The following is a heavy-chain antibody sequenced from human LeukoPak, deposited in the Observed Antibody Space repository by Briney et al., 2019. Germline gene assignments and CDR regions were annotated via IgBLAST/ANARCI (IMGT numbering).Heavy chain of an antibody. CDR1: GVSICSHY. V-gene: IGHV4-59*11. Sequence: SETLSLTCSVSGVSICSHYWSWIRQPPGKGLEWIAYIYYTGTTNYNPSLKSRVTISLDTSKNQFSLKLSSVTAADTAVYYCARQTDGLNWFDPWGQGTLVTVSS. CDR3: ARQTDGLNWFDP. CDR2: IYYTGTT. D-gene: IGHD5-24*01. J-gene: IGHJ5*02.